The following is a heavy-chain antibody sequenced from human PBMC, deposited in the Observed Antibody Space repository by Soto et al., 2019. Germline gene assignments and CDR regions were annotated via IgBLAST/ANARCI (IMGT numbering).Heavy chain of an antibody. J-gene: IGHJ3*02. CDR1: GFTFDDYA. V-gene: IGHV3-9*01. CDR3: ANDMAAYYLDAFDI. Sequence: EVQLVESGGGLVQPGRSLRLSCAASGFTFDDYAMHWVRQAPGKGLEWVSGISWNSGSIGYADSVKGRFTISRDNAKNSLYLQMNSLRAEDTALYYCANDMAAYYLDAFDIWGQGTMVTVSS. CDR2: ISWNSGSI. D-gene: IGHD1-26*01.